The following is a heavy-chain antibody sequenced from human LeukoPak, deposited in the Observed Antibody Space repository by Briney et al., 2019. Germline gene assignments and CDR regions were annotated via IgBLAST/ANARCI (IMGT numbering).Heavy chain of an antibody. D-gene: IGHD2-15*01. V-gene: IGHV3-30*02. J-gene: IGHJ4*02. CDR1: GFTFSSYG. Sequence: TGGSLRLSCAASGFTFSSYGMHWVRQAPGKGLEWVAFIRYDGSNKYYADSVKGRFTISRDNSKNTLYLQMNSLIAEDTAVYYCAKDILGYCSGGSCLGPLDYWGRGTLVTVSS. CDR3: AKDILGYCSGGSCLGPLDY. CDR2: IRYDGSNK.